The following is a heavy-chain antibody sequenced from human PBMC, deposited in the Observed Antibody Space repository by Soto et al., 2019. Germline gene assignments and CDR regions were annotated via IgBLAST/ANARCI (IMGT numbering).Heavy chain of an antibody. CDR1: GGTFSSYA. J-gene: IGHJ6*02. Sequence: QVQLVQSGAEVKKPGSSVKVSCKASGGTFSSYAISWVRQAPGQGLEWMGGIIPIFGTANYAQKFQGRVTITAEESTSTAYMELRSLRSEDTAVYYCARERRTMGRGVRRDYYYGMDVWGQGTTVTVSS. CDR2: IIPIFGTA. CDR3: ARERRTMGRGVRRDYYYGMDV. V-gene: IGHV1-69*01. D-gene: IGHD3-10*01.